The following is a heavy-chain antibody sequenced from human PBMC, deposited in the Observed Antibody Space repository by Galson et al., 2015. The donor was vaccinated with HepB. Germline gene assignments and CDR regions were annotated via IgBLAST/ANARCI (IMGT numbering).Heavy chain of an antibody. V-gene: IGHV3-30*18. CDR1: GFTFSSYG. CDR2: ISYDGSNK. J-gene: IGHJ6*02. CDR3: AKGIGSYSSSWYSLYYYYYGMDV. D-gene: IGHD6-13*01. Sequence: SLRLSCAASGFTFSSYGMHWVRQAPGKGLEWVAVISYDGSNKYYADSVKGRFTISRDNSKNTLYLQMNSLRAEDTAVYYCAKGIGSYSSSWYSLYYYYYGMDVWGQGTTVTVSS.